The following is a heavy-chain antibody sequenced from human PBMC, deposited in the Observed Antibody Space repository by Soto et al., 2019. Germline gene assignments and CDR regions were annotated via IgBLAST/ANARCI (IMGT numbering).Heavy chain of an antibody. D-gene: IGHD3-10*01. J-gene: IGHJ4*02. CDR2: IIPMLGMS. CDR1: GDTFNFYT. V-gene: IGHV1-69*02. Sequence: QVQLVQSGAEVKKPGSSVKVSCKASGDTFNFYTISWVRQAPGQGLEWMGRIIPMLGMSNYAQKFQDRVTIIADKSTSTAYMQLSSLRSEHTAIYYCATSYGSGSRPFDYWGQGTLVTVSS. CDR3: ATSYGSGSRPFDY.